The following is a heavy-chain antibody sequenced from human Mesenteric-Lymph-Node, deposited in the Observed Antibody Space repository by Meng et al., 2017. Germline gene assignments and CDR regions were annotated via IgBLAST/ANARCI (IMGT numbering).Heavy chain of an antibody. Sequence: QGQLQQWGAGLLKPSETLSLTCAVYGGSFSGYYWSWIRQPPGKGLEWIGYIYYSGSTYYNPSLKSRVTISVDTSKNQFSLKLSSVTAADTAVYYCGRDQGRELINHWGQGTLVTVSS. V-gene: IGHV4-34*01. D-gene: IGHD1-7*01. CDR2: IYYSGST. J-gene: IGHJ4*02. CDR3: GRDQGRELINH. CDR1: GGSFSGYY.